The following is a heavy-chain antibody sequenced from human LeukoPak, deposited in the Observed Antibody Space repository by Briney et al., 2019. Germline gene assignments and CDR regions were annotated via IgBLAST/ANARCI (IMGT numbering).Heavy chain of an antibody. Sequence: PGGSLRPSCAASGFTFSSYWMHWVRQAPGKGLVWVSRINSDGGSTSYADSVKGRFTISRDNAKNTLYLQMNSLRAEDTAVYYCARTMVRGVIPPDYWGQGTLVTVSS. CDR1: GFTFSSYW. J-gene: IGHJ4*02. CDR3: ARTMVRGVIPPDY. CDR2: INSDGGST. V-gene: IGHV3-74*01. D-gene: IGHD3-10*01.